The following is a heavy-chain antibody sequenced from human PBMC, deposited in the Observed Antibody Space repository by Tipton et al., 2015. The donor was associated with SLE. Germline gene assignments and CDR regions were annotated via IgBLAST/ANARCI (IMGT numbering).Heavy chain of an antibody. CDR2: LGSNGGNT. V-gene: IGHV3-64*02. CDR1: GFSFGDFS. Sequence: SLRLSCTGSGFSFGDFSLSWVRQAPGKGLEYVSYLGSNGGNTYYADSVKDRFTISRDNSKNTLYLQVGSLRPEDMAVYYCARAGNYYDSSGYSPLDYWGQGTLVTASS. D-gene: IGHD3-22*01. J-gene: IGHJ4*02. CDR3: ARAGNYYDSSGYSPLDY.